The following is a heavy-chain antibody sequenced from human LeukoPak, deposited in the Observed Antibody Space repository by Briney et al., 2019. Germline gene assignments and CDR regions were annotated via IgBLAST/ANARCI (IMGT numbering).Heavy chain of an antibody. Sequence: GASVKVSCKAPGYTSGDYYIHWVRQAPGQGLEWMGWIKPDRGGTDYAQRFQGRVTMTRDTSISTAYMELSGLRSDDTAVYYCARGINWFDPWGQGTVVTVSS. CDR1: GYTSGDYY. J-gene: IGHJ5*02. CDR2: IKPDRGGT. V-gene: IGHV1-2*02. CDR3: ARGINWFDP. D-gene: IGHD3-10*01.